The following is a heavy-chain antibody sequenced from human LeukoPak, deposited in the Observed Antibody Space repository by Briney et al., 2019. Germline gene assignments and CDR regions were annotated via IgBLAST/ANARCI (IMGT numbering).Heavy chain of an antibody. J-gene: IGHJ2*01. D-gene: IGHD2-15*01. Sequence: GGSLRLSCAASGFTFSSYAMSWVRQAPGKGLEWVSDISGSGGSTYYADSVKGRFTISRDNSKNTLYLQMNSLRAEDTAVYYCAKEGDIVVVVAHNGYFDLWGRGTLVTVSS. V-gene: IGHV3-23*01. CDR1: GFTFSSYA. CDR2: ISGSGGST. CDR3: AKEGDIVVVVAHNGYFDL.